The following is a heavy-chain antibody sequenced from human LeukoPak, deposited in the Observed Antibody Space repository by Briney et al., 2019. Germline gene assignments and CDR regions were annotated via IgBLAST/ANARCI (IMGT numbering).Heavy chain of an antibody. CDR1: GGSISSSSYY. CDR2: IYYSGST. V-gene: IGHV4-39*07. J-gene: IGHJ4*02. D-gene: IGHD4-17*01. CDR3: ARDRVYGDYAGY. Sequence: PLETLSLTCTVSGGSISSSSYYWGWIRQPPGKGLEWIGSIYYSGSTYYNPSLKSRVTISVDTSKNQFSLKLSSVTAADTAVYYCARDRVYGDYAGYWGQGTLVTVSS.